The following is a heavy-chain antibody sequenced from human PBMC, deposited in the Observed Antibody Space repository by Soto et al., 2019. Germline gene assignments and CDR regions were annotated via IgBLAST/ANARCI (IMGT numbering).Heavy chain of an antibody. Sequence: QLQLQESGPGLVKPSETLSLTCTVSGGSISSYYWSWIRQPPGKGLEWIGYIYYSGSTNYNPSLKSRVTISVDTSKNQFCLNLISVTAADTAVYYCARHYNLNWFDPWGQGTLVTVSS. CDR2: IYYSGST. CDR1: GGSISSYY. V-gene: IGHV4-59*08. CDR3: ARHYNLNWFDP. J-gene: IGHJ5*02. D-gene: IGHD3-10*01.